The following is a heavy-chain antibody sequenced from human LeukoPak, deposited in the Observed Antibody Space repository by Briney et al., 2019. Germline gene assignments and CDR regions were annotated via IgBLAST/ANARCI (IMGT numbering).Heavy chain of an antibody. D-gene: IGHD3-22*01. Sequence: GGSLRLSCAASGFTLRSYAMHWVRQAPGKGLEWVALISYDGSKEYYADSVKGRFTISRDNSKNTLYLQMNSLRAEDTAVYYCAKGQAYYHSSGYHGDFDYWGQGTLVTVSS. CDR2: ISYDGSKE. V-gene: IGHV3-30*04. CDR3: AKGQAYYHSSGYHGDFDY. J-gene: IGHJ4*02. CDR1: GFTLRSYA.